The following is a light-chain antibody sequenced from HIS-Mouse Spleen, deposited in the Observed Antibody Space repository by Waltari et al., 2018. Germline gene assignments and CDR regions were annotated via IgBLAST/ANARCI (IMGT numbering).Light chain of an antibody. V-gene: IGLV3-25*03. J-gene: IGLJ3*02. Sequence: SYELTQPPSVSVSPGQTARNTCSGAALPKQYADWYQQKPGQAPVLLIYKDSERPSGIPERFSGSSSGTTVTLTISGVQAEDEADYYCQSADSSGTYGVFGGGTKLTVL. CDR3: QSADSSGTYGV. CDR2: KDS. CDR1: ALPKQY.